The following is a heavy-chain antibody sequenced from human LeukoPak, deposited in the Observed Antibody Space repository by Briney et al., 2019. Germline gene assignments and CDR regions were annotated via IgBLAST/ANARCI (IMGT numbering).Heavy chain of an antibody. CDR2: IGSDNKS. J-gene: IGHJ4*02. V-gene: IGHV3-NL1*01. CDR1: GFTFSAYA. Sequence: GGSLRLSCEASGFTFSAYAMTWVRQAPGKGLEWVSSIGSDNKSHYSESVKGRFTISRDNSKNTLYLQMNSLRAEDTAVYYCAKDLGLLVVPAAIVDYWGQGTLVTVSS. CDR3: AKDLGLLVVPAAIVDY. D-gene: IGHD2-2*01.